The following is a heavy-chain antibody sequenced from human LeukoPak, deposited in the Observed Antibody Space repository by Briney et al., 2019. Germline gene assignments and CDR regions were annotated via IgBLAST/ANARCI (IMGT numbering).Heavy chain of an antibody. CDR2: IIPILGIA. V-gene: IGHV1-69*04. CDR3: ARSRITMIVVVDWFDP. Sequence: SVKVSCKASGYTFTSYAISWVRQAPGQGLEWMGRIIPILGIANYAQKFQGRVTITADKSTSTAYMELSSLRSEDTAVYYCARSRITMIVVVDWFDPWGQGTLVTVSS. D-gene: IGHD3-22*01. J-gene: IGHJ5*02. CDR1: GYTFTSYA.